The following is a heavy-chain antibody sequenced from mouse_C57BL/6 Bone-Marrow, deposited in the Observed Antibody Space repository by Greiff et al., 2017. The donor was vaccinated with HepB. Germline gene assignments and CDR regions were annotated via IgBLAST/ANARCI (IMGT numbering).Heavy chain of an antibody. J-gene: IGHJ3*01. Sequence: QVQLKQSGAELARPGASVKLSCKASGYTFTSYGISWVKQRTGQGLEWIGEIFPGSGSTYYNEKFKGKATLTVDTSSSTAYMQLSSLTSEDSAVYFCARESEAWFAYWGQGTLVTVSA. V-gene: IGHV1-81*01. CDR3: ARESEAWFAY. CDR1: GYTFTSYG. CDR2: IFPGSGST.